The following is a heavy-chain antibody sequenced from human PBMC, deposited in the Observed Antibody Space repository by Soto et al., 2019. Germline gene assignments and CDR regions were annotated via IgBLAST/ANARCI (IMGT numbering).Heavy chain of an antibody. CDR1: GYTFTTYD. J-gene: IGHJ3*02. D-gene: IGHD6-13*01. CDR3: ARGSTYGVAGRPGGVAFDI. CDR2: MNPNTGNT. Sequence: QVQLVQSGAEVKKPGASVKVSCKASGYTFTTYDINWVRQATGQGLEWMGWMNPNTGNTGYAQKFPGRLIMTRNTSISTAYMELSGLTSKDTALYYCARGSTYGVAGRPGGVAFDIWGQGTLVTVSS. V-gene: IGHV1-8*01.